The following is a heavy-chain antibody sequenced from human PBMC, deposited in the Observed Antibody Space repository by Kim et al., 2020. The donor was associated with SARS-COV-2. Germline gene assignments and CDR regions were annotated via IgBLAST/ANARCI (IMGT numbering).Heavy chain of an antibody. J-gene: IGHJ4*01. CDR2: ISYDGSNK. CDR3: AKSFSGSYFGYDY. D-gene: IGHD1-26*01. Sequence: GSLRLSCAASGFTFNTYGMHWVRQAPGKGLEWVAVISYDGSNKYYADSVKGRFTISRDNSKNTLYLQMNSLRIEDTAVYYCAKSFSGSYFGYDYWGQEPWSPSPQ. V-gene: IGHV3-30*18. CDR1: GFTFNTYG.